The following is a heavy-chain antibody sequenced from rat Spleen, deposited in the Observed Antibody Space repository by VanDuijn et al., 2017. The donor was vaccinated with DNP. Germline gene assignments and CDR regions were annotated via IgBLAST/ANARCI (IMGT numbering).Heavy chain of an antibody. V-gene: IGHV5-31*01. J-gene: IGHJ1*01. CDR1: GFTFNNYW. CDR3: ARGSGTYYWYFDF. D-gene: IGHD5-1*01. CDR2: ISTGGGNT. Sequence: EVQLVESGGDLVQPGRSLKLSCLASGFTFNNYWMTWIRQVPGKGLEWVASISTGGGNTYYRDSVKGRFTISRDNAKTTLYLQMNSLRSEDTATYYCARGSGTYYWYFDFWGPGTMVTVSS.